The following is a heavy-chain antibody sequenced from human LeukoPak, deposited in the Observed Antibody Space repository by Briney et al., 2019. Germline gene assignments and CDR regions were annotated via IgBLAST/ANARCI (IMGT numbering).Heavy chain of an antibody. CDR3: AKALPYGDGGQWYIDH. J-gene: IGHJ4*02. V-gene: IGHV3-21*04. Sequence: GGSLRLSCAASGFSISTYSMNWVRQAPGKGPEWVSSISSSGSYTHYADSVQGRFTISRDNAKNSLYLQMDSLRVDDTAVYYCAKALPYGDGGQWYIDHWGQGTLVTVSS. D-gene: IGHD4-17*01. CDR2: ISSSGSYT. CDR1: GFSISTYS.